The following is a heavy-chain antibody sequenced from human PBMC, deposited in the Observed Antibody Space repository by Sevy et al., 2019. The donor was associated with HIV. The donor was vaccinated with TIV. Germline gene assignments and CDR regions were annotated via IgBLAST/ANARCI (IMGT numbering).Heavy chain of an antibody. J-gene: IGHJ6*02. Sequence: GGSLRLSCAASGFTFSSYSMNWVRQAPGKGLEWISYISSTSSTIYYAASVKGRFTISRDNAKNSLYLQMNSLRAEDTAVYYCARNGGYADYGMDVWGQGTTVTVSS. V-gene: IGHV3-48*01. D-gene: IGHD5-12*01. CDR2: ISSTSSTI. CDR1: GFTFSSYS. CDR3: ARNGGYADYGMDV.